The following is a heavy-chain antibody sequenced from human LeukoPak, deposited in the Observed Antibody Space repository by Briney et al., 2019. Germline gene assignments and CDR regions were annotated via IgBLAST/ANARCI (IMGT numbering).Heavy chain of an antibody. CDR2: ITTSSSYI. V-gene: IGHV3-21*01. CDR3: ARAGRGLRYFDWLTHDY. CDR1: GFTFSSYG. J-gene: IGHJ4*02. D-gene: IGHD3-9*01. Sequence: GGSLRLSCAASGFTFSSYGMSWVRQAPGKGLERVSAITTSSSYIYYADSVKGRFTISRDNAKNTVYLQMNSLRAEDTAVYYCARAGRGLRYFDWLTHDYWGQGTLVTVSS.